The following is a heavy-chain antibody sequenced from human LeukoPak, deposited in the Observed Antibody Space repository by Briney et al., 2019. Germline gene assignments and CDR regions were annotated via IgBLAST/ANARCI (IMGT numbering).Heavy chain of an antibody. Sequence: SETLSLTCAVYGGSFSGYYWSWIRQPPGKGLEWIGEINHSGSTNYNPSLKSRGTITIDTSKNQFSLQLSSVTAADTAVYYCARGFLPMVRGVIGYWGQGTLVTVSS. CDR3: ARGFLPMVRGVIGY. D-gene: IGHD3-10*01. CDR2: INHSGST. J-gene: IGHJ4*02. CDR1: GGSFSGYY. V-gene: IGHV4-34*01.